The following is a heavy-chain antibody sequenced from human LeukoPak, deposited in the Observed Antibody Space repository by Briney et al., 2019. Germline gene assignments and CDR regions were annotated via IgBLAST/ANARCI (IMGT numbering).Heavy chain of an antibody. CDR3: ARGYYGSGSYFPSGY. CDR1: GYTFTSYG. J-gene: IGHJ4*02. V-gene: IGHV1-18*01. D-gene: IGHD3-10*01. CDR2: ISAYNGNT. Sequence: ASVKVSCKASGYTFTSYGISWVRQAPGQGLEWMGWISAYNGNTNYAQRLQGRVTMTTDTSTSTAYMELRSLRSDDTAVYYCARGYYGSGSYFPSGYWGQGTLVTVSS.